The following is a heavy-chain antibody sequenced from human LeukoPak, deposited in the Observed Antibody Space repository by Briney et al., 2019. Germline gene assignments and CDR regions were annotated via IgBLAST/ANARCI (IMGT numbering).Heavy chain of an antibody. D-gene: IGHD2-21*01. Sequence: SETLSLTCSVSGHSVSSYYWIWIRQPSGKGLEWIGYVYHSGSTNYNPSLNSRVTISLDTSKNQFSLKLTSVTAADTAVYYCARARLAMSDVFDSWGQGTLVTVSS. V-gene: IGHV4-59*02. CDR3: ARARLAMSDVFDS. J-gene: IGHJ4*02. CDR1: GHSVSSYY. CDR2: VYHSGST.